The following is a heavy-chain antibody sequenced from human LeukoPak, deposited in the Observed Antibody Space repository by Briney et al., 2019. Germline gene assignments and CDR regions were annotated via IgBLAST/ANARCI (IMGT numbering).Heavy chain of an antibody. V-gene: IGHV1-8*01. CDR1: GYTFTSYD. Sequence: ASVKVSCKASGYTFTSYDINWVRQATGQGLEWMGWMNPNSGNTGYAQKFQGRVTMTRNTSISTAYMELSSLRSEDTAVYYCARHEAQGVRYFDWLIHSAQVGAFDIWGQGTMVTVSS. J-gene: IGHJ3*02. D-gene: IGHD3-9*01. CDR2: MNPNSGNT. CDR3: ARHEAQGVRYFDWLIHSAQVGAFDI.